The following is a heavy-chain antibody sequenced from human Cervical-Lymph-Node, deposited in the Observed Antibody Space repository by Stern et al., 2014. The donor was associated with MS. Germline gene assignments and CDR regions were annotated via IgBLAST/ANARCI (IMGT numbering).Heavy chain of an antibody. D-gene: IGHD2-15*01. V-gene: IGHV3-9*01. Sequence: QLVQSGGGLVQPGRSLRLSCAASGFTFQDYAMHWARQAPGKGLEWVSGITWNSGSTVYADSVKGRFTISRDNAKNSLYLQMNSLTPEDTALYYCAKAFSWEFDYWGQGILVTVSS. CDR1: GFTFQDYA. J-gene: IGHJ4*02. CDR2: ITWNSGST. CDR3: AKAFSWEFDY.